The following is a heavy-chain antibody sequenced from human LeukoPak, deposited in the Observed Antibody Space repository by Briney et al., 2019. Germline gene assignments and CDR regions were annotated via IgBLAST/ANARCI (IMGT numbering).Heavy chain of an antibody. V-gene: IGHV3-23*01. CDR3: AKGGDYDVLTGYYVPDY. CDR1: GFTFGNSA. Sequence: TGGCLRLACSAAGFTFGNSAMSWARRPAGNWREWVSAILVSGASTYYANSVKGRFTVYRNNSKSTLYLQRNSLRAEDTALYYCAKGGDYDVLTGYYVPDYWGQGTLVTVSS. D-gene: IGHD3-9*01. J-gene: IGHJ4*02. CDR2: ILVSGAST.